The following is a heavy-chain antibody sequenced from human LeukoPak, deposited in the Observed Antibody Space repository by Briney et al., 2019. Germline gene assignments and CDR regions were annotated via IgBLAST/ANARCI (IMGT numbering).Heavy chain of an antibody. Sequence: ASVKVSCKASGYSFNDYGISWVRQAPGQGLEWMGWIGTHTGNTKYAENLQGRATLTTDTSMNTAYMELRSLRSDDTAVYYCARDYFASGSSYVWFDPWGQGTLVTVSS. J-gene: IGHJ5*02. V-gene: IGHV1-18*01. CDR2: IGTHTGNT. D-gene: IGHD3-22*01. CDR3: ARDYFASGSSYVWFDP. CDR1: GYSFNDYG.